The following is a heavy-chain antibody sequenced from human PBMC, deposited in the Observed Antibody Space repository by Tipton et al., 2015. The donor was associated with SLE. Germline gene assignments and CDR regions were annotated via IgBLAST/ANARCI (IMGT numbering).Heavy chain of an antibody. CDR2: ISGSGGST. V-gene: IGHV3-23*01. CDR1: GFTFSSYA. Sequence: GSLRLSCAASGFTFSSYAMSWVRRAPGKGLEWVSAISGSGGSTYYADSVKGRFTISRDNSKNTLYLQMNSLRAEDTAVYYCARGGATHYYYGMDVWGQGTTVTVSS. D-gene: IGHD1-26*01. J-gene: IGHJ6*02. CDR3: ARGGATHYYYGMDV.